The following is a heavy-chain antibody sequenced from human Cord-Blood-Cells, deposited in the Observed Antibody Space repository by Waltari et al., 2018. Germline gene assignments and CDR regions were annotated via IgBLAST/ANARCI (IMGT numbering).Heavy chain of an antibody. CDR2: INHSGST. Sequence: QVQLQQWGAGLLKPSETLSLTCAVYGGSFSGYSWSWIRQPPGTGLEWIGEINHSGSTNYNPSLKSRVTISVDTSKNQFSLKLSSVTAADTAVYYCARGYCSSTSCYTRRGNYFDYWGQGTLVTVSS. D-gene: IGHD2-2*02. J-gene: IGHJ4*02. CDR3: ARGYCSSTSCYTRRGNYFDY. CDR1: GGSFSGYS. V-gene: IGHV4-34*01.